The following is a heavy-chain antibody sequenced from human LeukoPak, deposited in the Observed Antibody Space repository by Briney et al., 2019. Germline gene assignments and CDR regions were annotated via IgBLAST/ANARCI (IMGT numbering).Heavy chain of an antibody. J-gene: IGHJ6*03. Sequence: SETLSLTCSVPGGSITSSSYYWSWIRQPPGKGLEWIGEINHSGSTNYNPSLKSRVTISVDTSKNQFSLKLSSVTAADTAVYYCARRVRLPKQYYYYYMDVWGKGTTVTISS. D-gene: IGHD3-16*01. V-gene: IGHV4-39*07. CDR1: GGSITSSSYY. CDR3: ARRVRLPKQYYYYYMDV. CDR2: INHSGST.